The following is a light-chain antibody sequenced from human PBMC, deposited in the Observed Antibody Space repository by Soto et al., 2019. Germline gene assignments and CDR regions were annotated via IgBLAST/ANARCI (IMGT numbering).Light chain of an antibody. Sequence: EIVMTQSPANLSVSPGERATLSCRASQSVSSNLAWYQQKPGQGPRLLIYGASTRATSIPARFSGSGSGTELTLTINSLQSEDFAVYYCQQYNKWPPYTFGQWTKLEIK. CDR1: QSVSSN. CDR2: GAS. J-gene: IGKJ2*01. V-gene: IGKV3-15*01. CDR3: QQYNKWPPYT.